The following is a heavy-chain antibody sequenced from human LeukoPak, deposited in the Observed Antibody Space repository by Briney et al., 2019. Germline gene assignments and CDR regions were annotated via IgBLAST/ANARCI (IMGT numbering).Heavy chain of an antibody. Sequence: GGSLKLSCVASGFTFSDSAIHSVRQSSGKGLEWIGHMDKETNLYATALAASVKGRFTVSRDDSKNTAYLHMNSLKTEDTALYYCTRDSGTYNWVDPWGQGTLVTVPS. CDR3: TRDSGTYNWVDP. CDR1: GFTFSDSA. V-gene: IGHV3-73*01. D-gene: IGHD1-26*01. J-gene: IGHJ5*02. CDR2: MDKETNLYAT.